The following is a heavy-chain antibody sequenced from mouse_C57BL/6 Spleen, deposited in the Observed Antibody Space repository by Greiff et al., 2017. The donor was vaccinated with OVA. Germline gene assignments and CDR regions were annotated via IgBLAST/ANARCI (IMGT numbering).Heavy chain of an antibody. J-gene: IGHJ2*01. V-gene: IGHV1-64*01. CDR2: IHPNSGST. D-gene: IGHD2-5*01. Sequence: VQLQQPGAELVKPGASVKLSCKASGYTFTSYWMHWVKQRPGQGLEWLGMIHPNSGSTNYNEKFKSKATLTVDKSSSTAYMQLSNLTSEDSAVYYCARRGDYSNFFLDYWGQGTTLTVSS. CDR1: GYTFTSYW. CDR3: ARRGDYSNFFLDY.